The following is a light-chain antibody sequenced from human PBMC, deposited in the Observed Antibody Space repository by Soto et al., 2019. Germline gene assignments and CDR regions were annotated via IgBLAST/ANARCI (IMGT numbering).Light chain of an antibody. CDR3: CSCTSTNNLV. V-gene: IGLV2-14*01. Sequence: QSALTQPASMSGSPGQSITISCTGTSNDVGGYNYVSWYQQHPGKAPKLMIFEVSNRPSGVSNRFSGAKSGNTASLTISGLQAEDEAYYYCCSCTSTNNLVFGGGTKLTVL. CDR1: SNDVGGYNY. J-gene: IGLJ3*02. CDR2: EVS.